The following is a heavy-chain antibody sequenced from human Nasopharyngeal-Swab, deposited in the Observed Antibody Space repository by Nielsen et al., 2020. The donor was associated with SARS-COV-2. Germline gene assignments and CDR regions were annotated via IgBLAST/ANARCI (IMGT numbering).Heavy chain of an antibody. D-gene: IGHD2-21*01. CDR2: INHSGST. Sequence: REAPGKGLEWIGEINHSGSTNYNPSLKSRVTISVDTSKNQFSLKLSSVTAADTAVYYCASFMRPCGGDCYSHYYYYGMDVWGQGTTVTSP. J-gene: IGHJ6*02. CDR3: ASFMRPCGGDCYSHYYYYGMDV. V-gene: IGHV4-34*01.